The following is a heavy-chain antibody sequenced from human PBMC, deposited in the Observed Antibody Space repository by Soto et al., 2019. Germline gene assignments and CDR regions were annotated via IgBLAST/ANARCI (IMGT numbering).Heavy chain of an antibody. CDR2: IYSGGST. D-gene: IGHD6-19*01. V-gene: IGHV3-66*01. CDR1: GFTVSSNY. J-gene: IGHJ3*01. CDR3: AGGGPQWLQPMPD. Sequence: GGSLRLSCAASGFTVSSNYMSWVRQAPGKGLEWVSVIYSGGSTYYADSVKGRFTISRDNSKNTLYLQMNSLRAEDTTVYYCAGGGPQWLQPMPDWGQGTMVTVSS.